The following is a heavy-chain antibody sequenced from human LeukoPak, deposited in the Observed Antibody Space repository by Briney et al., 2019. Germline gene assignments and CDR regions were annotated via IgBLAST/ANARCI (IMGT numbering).Heavy chain of an antibody. V-gene: IGHV3-23*01. J-gene: IGHJ4*02. D-gene: IGHD2-21*01. CDR3: AKAPVTTCRGAYCYPFDY. Sequence: GGSLRLSCAASGFTIRSYAMNWVRQAPGKGLEWVSAISGSGGSTYYADSVKGRLTISRDSSKNTLFLQMNRLRPEDAAVYYCAKAPVTTCRGAYCYPFDYWGQGTLVTVSS. CDR2: ISGSGGST. CDR1: GFTIRSYA.